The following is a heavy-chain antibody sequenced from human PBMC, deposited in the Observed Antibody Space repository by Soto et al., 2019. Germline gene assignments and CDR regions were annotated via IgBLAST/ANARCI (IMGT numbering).Heavy chain of an antibody. V-gene: IGHV4-4*02. J-gene: IGHJ5*02. D-gene: IGHD2-2*01. CDR3: ARIGAYCSSTSCYEGWWFDP. Sequence: SETLSLTCAVSSGSISSSNWWSWVRQPPGKGLEWIGEIYHSGSTNYNPSLKSRVTISVDKSKNQFSLKLSSVTAADTAVYYCARIGAYCSSTSCYEGWWFDPWGQGTLVTVSS. CDR2: IYHSGST. CDR1: SGSISSSNW.